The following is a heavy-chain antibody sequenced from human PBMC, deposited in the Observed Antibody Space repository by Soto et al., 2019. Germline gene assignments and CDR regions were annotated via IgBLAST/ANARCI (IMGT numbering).Heavy chain of an antibody. CDR3: ARGGSRSSFDYYYYGMDV. J-gene: IGHJ6*02. D-gene: IGHD6-13*01. V-gene: IGHV4-31*03. CDR1: GGSISSGGYY. CDR2: IYYSGST. Sequence: QVQLQESGPGLVKPSQTLSLTCTVSGGSISSGGYYWSWIRQHPGKGLEWIGYIYYSGSTYYNPSLKSRVTISVDTSKNQFSLKLSSVTAADTAVYYCARGGSRSSFDYYYYGMDVWGQGTTVTVSS.